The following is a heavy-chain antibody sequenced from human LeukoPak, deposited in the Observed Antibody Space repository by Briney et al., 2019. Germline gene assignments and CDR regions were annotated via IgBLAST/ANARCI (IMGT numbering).Heavy chain of an antibody. J-gene: IGHJ4*02. Sequence: SQTLSLTCTVSGGSISSGSYYWSWIRQPPGKGLEWIGYIYDSGSTNYNPSLKSRVTMSVDTSKNQFSLKLSSVTAADTAVYYCARETSLMGYSGGLGFNYWGQGTLVTVSS. CDR1: GGSISSGSYY. CDR2: IYDSGST. V-gene: IGHV4-61*01. D-gene: IGHD6-19*01. CDR3: ARETSLMGYSGGLGFNY.